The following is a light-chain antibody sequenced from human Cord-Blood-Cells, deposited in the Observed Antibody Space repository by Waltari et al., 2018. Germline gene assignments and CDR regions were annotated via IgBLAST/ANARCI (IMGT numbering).Light chain of an antibody. Sequence: SYELTQPPSVSVSPGQTARITCSGDALPKQYAYWYQQKPGQAPVLVRYKDSERPSGIPARFSGSSSGTTVTLTISGVQAEDEADYYCQSADSSGTWVFGGGTKLTVL. CDR2: KDS. V-gene: IGLV3-25*03. J-gene: IGLJ3*02. CDR3: QSADSSGTWV. CDR1: ALPKQY.